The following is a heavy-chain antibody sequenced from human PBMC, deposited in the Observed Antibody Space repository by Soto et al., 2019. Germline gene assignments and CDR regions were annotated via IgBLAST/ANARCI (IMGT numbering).Heavy chain of an antibody. CDR3: ARVGQPFYYYYGMDV. V-gene: IGHV3-33*01. Sequence: GGSQRLSCAASGFTFSSYGMHWVRQAPGKGLEWVAVIWYDGSNKYYADSVKGRFTISRDNSKNTLYLQMNSLRAEDTAVYYCARVGQPFYYYYGMDVWGQGTTVTVSS. CDR2: IWYDGSNK. J-gene: IGHJ6*02. CDR1: GFTFSSYG.